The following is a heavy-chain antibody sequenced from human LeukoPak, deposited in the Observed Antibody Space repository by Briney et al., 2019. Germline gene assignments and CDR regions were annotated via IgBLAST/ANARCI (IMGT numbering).Heavy chain of an antibody. CDR1: GFTFTTYW. V-gene: IGHV3-7*01. Sequence: GGSLRLSCAASGFTFTTYWMSWVRHPPGKGLEWVANIKQDGTEKYYVDSVKGRFTISRDNAKNSLYLQMNSLRVEDTATYYCAKVAHYYYGSESYYFFEHWGQGTPVTASS. CDR2: IKQDGTEK. CDR3: AKVAHYYYGSESYYFFEH. D-gene: IGHD3-10*01. J-gene: IGHJ4*02.